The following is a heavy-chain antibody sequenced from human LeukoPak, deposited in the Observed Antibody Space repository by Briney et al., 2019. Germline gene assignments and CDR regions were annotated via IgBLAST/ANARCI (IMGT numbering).Heavy chain of an antibody. CDR3: ARGRADYSNFNNWFDP. J-gene: IGHJ5*02. Sequence: SETLSLTCTVSGGSISSGGYYWSWIRQHPGKGLEWIGYIYYSGSTYYNPSLKSRVTISVDTSKNQFSLKLSSVTAADTAVYYCARGRADYSNFNNWFDPWGQGTLVTVSS. V-gene: IGHV4-61*08. CDR1: GGSISSGGYY. D-gene: IGHD4-11*01. CDR2: IYYSGST.